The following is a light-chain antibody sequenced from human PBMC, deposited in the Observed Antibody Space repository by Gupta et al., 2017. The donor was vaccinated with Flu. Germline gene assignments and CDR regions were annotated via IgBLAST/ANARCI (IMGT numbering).Light chain of an antibody. CDR2: EVS. CDR1: SGDVGGYNY. CDR3: SSYTSSSTLE. Sequence: SALPPPASLSGSPVQSITISCTGTSGDVGGYNYVSWYQQHPGKAPKLMIYEVSNRPSGVSNRFSGSKSGNTASLTISGPQAEDEADYYCSSYTSSSTLEFGGGTKLTVL. V-gene: IGLV2-14*01. J-gene: IGLJ2*01.